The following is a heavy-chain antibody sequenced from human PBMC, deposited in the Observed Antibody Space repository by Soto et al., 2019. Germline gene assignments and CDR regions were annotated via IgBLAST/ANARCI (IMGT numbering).Heavy chain of an antibody. Sequence: EVQLVESGGGLVQPGRSLRLSCALSGFTFDDYAMHWVRQAPGKGLEWVSGLSWNGDYTGYADSVKGRFTISRDNTKNSLYLQMTSLRAEDTALYYCAKGTRSSYYYGMDVWGQGTTVTVSS. CDR2: LSWNGDYT. J-gene: IGHJ6*02. CDR3: AKGTRSSYYYGMDV. D-gene: IGHD6-6*01. CDR1: GFTFDDYA. V-gene: IGHV3-9*01.